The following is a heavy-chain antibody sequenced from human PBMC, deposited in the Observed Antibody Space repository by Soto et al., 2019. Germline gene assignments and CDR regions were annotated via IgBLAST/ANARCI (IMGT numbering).Heavy chain of an antibody. D-gene: IGHD3-10*01. CDR1: GGSISSISNHY. V-gene: IGHV4-59*08. Sequence: QVQLQESGPGLVKPSETLSLTCTVSGGSISSISNHYCSWIRQPPGKGLELIGYISYRGYTSYNPPPHSRVILSSDPSKNQVSLNLASVHAADTAVYYCATQGFGVLHGLVDVWRQGPTVTVPS. CDR2: ISYRGYT. CDR3: ATQGFGVLHGLVDV. J-gene: IGHJ6*02.